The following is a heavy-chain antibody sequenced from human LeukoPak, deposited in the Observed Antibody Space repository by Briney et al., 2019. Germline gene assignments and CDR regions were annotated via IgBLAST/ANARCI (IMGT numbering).Heavy chain of an antibody. CDR1: GFTFSSYA. V-gene: IGHV3-23*01. D-gene: IGHD3-10*01. CDR2: ISGSGGST. CDR3: ARDILSGGYYFDY. Sequence: GGSLRLSCAASGFTFSSYAMSWVRQAPGKGLEWVSAISGSGGSTYYADSVKGRFTISRDNSKNTLYLQMNSLRAEDTAVYYCARDILSGGYYFDYWGQGTLVTVSS. J-gene: IGHJ4*02.